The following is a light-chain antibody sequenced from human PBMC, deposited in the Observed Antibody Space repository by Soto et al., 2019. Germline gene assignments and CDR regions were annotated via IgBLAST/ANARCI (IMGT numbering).Light chain of an antibody. J-gene: IGLJ3*02. V-gene: IGLV1-44*01. Sequence: QSVLTQPPSASGTPGQRVTISCSGSTSNIGSAAVNWFQHLPGTAPKLLIYSNNQRPSGVPDRFSGSKSGTSASLAISGLRSDDEADYYCETWDDSLNGRVFGGGTKLTVL. CDR2: SNN. CDR3: ETWDDSLNGRV. CDR1: TSNIGSAA.